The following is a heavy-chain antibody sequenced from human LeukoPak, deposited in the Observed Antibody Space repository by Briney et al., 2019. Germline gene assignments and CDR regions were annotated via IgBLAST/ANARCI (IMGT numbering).Heavy chain of an antibody. D-gene: IGHD2-15*01. CDR2: INPGGGTA. V-gene: IGHV1-46*01. CDR1: GYTFTSHY. CDR3: ARDEAYCSGGRCYPFDY. Sequence: ASVKVSCKTSGYTFTSHYIHWVRQAPGQGLEWMGVINPGGGTATYAQKLQDRFTMTRDTSTSTVNMELSSLRSEDTAVYYCARDEAYCSGGRCYPFDYWGQGTLVTVSS. J-gene: IGHJ4*02.